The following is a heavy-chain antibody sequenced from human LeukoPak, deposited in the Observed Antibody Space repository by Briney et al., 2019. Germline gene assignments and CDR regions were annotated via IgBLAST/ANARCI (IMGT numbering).Heavy chain of an antibody. D-gene: IGHD5-12*01. CDR1: GGSFSGYY. Sequence: PSETLSLTCAVYGGSFSGYYWSWIRQPPGKGLEWIGEINHSGSTNYNPSLKSRVTISVDTSKNQFSLKLSYVTDADTDVYYCATRYRGYDFDYWGQGTLVTVSS. J-gene: IGHJ4*02. V-gene: IGHV4-34*01. CDR2: INHSGST. CDR3: ATRYRGYDFDY.